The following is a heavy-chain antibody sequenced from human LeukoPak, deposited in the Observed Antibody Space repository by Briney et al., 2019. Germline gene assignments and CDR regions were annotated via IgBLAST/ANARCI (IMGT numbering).Heavy chain of an antibody. CDR2: ISWNSGSI. CDR1: GFTFDDYA. J-gene: IGHJ6*02. CDR3: AKEISGGDGMDV. D-gene: IGHD2-15*01. Sequence: GRSLRLSCAASGFTFDDYAMHWVRRAPGKGLEWVSGISWNSGSIGYADSVKGRFTISRDNAKNSLYLQMNSLRAEDTALYYCAKEISGGDGMDVWGQGTTVTVSS. V-gene: IGHV3-9*01.